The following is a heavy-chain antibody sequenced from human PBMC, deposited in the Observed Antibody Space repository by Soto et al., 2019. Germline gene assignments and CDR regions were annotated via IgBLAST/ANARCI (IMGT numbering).Heavy chain of an antibody. D-gene: IGHD6-13*01. V-gene: IGHV1-18*01. Sequence: ASVKVSCKASGCTFTSYGISWVRQAPGQGLEFMGWITVSNSNTSYAQKFQDRVIMTTDTSTSTSYMELRSLRSDDTAVYYCARDSGAKLSSSWGQGTLVTVSS. CDR2: ITVSNSNT. CDR1: GCTFTSYG. J-gene: IGHJ4*02. CDR3: ARDSGAKLSSS.